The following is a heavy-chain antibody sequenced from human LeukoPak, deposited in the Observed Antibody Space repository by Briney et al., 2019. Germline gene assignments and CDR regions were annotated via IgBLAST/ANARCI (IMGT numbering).Heavy chain of an antibody. V-gene: IGHV3-30*02. J-gene: IGHJ4*02. CDR1: GFTFSSYA. D-gene: IGHD6-13*01. CDR3: AKDAGYSSSWSPDY. CDR2: IRYDGSIK. Sequence: GGSLRLSCAASGFTFSSYAMHWVRQAPGKGLEWVSFIRYDGSIKYYADSVEGRFTISRDNSKNTLYLQMNSLRAEDTAIYFCAKDAGYSSSWSPDYWGQGTLVTVSS.